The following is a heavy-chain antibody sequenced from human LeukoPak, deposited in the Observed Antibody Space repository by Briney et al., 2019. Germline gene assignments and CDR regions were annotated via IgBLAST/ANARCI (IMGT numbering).Heavy chain of an antibody. CDR1: GGSISSYY. V-gene: IGHV4-59*01. Sequence: PSETLSLTCTVSGGSISSYYWSWIRQPPGKGLEWIGYIYYSGSTNYNPSLKSRVTISVDTSKNQFSLKLSSVTAADTAVYYCAREPLLDYYGSGSYYKGFDYWGQGTLVTVSS. CDR2: IYYSGST. CDR3: AREPLLDYYGSGSYYKGFDY. D-gene: IGHD3-10*01. J-gene: IGHJ4*02.